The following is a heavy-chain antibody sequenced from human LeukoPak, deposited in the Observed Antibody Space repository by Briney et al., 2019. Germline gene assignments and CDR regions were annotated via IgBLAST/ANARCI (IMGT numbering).Heavy chain of an antibody. CDR2: IYYSGST. CDR1: GGSISSYY. CDR3: ARAPLYGGNSRGAFDI. Sequence: PSETLSLTCTVSGGSISSYYWSWIRQPPGKGLEWIGYIYYSGSTNYNPSLKSRATISVDTSKNQFSLKLSSVTAADTAVYYCARAPLYGGNSRGAFDIWGQGTMVTVSS. V-gene: IGHV4-59*01. D-gene: IGHD4-23*01. J-gene: IGHJ3*02.